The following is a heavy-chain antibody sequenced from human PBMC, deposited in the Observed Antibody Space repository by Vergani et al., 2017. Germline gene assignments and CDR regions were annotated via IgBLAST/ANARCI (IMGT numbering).Heavy chain of an antibody. J-gene: IGHJ4*02. Sequence: QLQLQESGPGLVKPSETLSLTCTFSGGSITYGAFYWGWIRQSPGKGLEWIGSLYASGSTYYSPSLKSRVAISIDTSKNHFSLRLSSVTAADTAVYYCARHLRGYSYGVFDYWGQGREVTVSS. CDR1: GGSITYGAFY. D-gene: IGHD5-18*01. CDR2: LYASGST. V-gene: IGHV4-39*01. CDR3: ARHLRGYSYGVFDY.